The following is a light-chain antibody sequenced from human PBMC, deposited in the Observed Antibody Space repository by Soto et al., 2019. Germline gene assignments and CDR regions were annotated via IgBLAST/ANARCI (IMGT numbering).Light chain of an antibody. CDR2: WAS. V-gene: IGKV4-1*01. J-gene: IGKJ4*01. Sequence: DIVMTQSPDSLAVSLGEGATINCKSSQSVLYSSNNKNYLAWYQQKPGQPPKLLIYWASTRQFGVPDRFSGSGSGTDFTLIISSLQAEDVGIYYCQQYYSPPVTFGGGTKVEIK. CDR1: QSVLYSSNNKNY. CDR3: QQYYSPPVT.